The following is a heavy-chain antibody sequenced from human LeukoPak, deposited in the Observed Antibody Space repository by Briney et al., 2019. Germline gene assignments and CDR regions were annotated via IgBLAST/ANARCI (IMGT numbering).Heavy chain of an antibody. CDR3: AKPRLWFGELFSGLDW. CDR2: ISWDGGRT. V-gene: IGHV3-43D*03. Sequence: PGGSLRLSCAASGFTFSSYSMNWVRQAPGKGLEWVSLISWDGGRTYYADSVKGRFAISRDNSKNSLYLQMNSLRAEDTALYYCAKPRLWFGELFSGLDWWGQGTLVTVSS. J-gene: IGHJ4*02. CDR1: GFTFSSYS. D-gene: IGHD3-10*01.